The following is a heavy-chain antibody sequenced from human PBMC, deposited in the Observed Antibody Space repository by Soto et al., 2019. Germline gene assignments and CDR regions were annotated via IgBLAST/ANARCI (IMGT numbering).Heavy chain of an antibody. CDR1: GFTFSSSW. CDR3: AGIQNNWFDP. V-gene: IGHV3-7*01. CDR2: IKHDGSEV. J-gene: IGHJ5*02. Sequence: EVQLVESGGGLVQPGGSLRLTCTASGFTFSSSWMAWVRQAPGKGLEWVGNIKHDGSEVYYLDSVRGRFTISRDSAWKSLYLQVNSLRAEDTAGYYCAGIQNNWFDPWGQGTLVAVSS.